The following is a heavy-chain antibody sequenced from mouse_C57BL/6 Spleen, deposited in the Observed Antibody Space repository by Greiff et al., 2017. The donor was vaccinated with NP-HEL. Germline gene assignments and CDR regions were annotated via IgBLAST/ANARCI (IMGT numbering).Heavy chain of an antibody. CDR2: IRNKANGYTT. V-gene: IGHV7-3*01. CDR3: ASHYYGDFYYAMDY. Sequence: EVHLVESGGGLVQPGGSLSLSCAASGFTFTDYYMSWVRQPPGKALEWLGFIRNKANGYTTEYSESVKGRFTISRDNSKSILYLQMNALRAEDSATYYCASHYYGDFYYAMDYWGQGTSVTVSS. CDR1: GFTFTDYY. J-gene: IGHJ4*01. D-gene: IGHD2-13*01.